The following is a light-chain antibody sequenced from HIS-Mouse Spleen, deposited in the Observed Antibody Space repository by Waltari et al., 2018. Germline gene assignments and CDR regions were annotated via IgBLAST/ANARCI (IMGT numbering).Light chain of an antibody. CDR2: GKN. J-gene: IGLJ2*01. CDR1: SLSSYY. Sequence: SSELTQDPAVSVALGQTVRITCQGDSLSSYYPSWYQQKPGQAPLLVIYGKNNRPSGIPDRFSGSSSGNTASLTITGAQAEDEADYYCNSRDSSGNHVVFGGGTKLTVL. V-gene: IGLV3-19*01. CDR3: NSRDSSGNHVV.